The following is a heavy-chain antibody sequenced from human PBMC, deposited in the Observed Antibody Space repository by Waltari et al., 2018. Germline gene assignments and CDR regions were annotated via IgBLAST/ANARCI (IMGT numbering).Heavy chain of an antibody. V-gene: IGHV1-2*02. Sequence: QVQLVQSGAEVKKPGASVEVSCTASGYTFTGYFIHWVRQAPGQGLEWMGWINPSSGGTNYAQKFQGRVTMTRDTSISTAFMELSSLRSDDTAVFYCARDDAAAAGSYMDVWGKGTTVTVSS. J-gene: IGHJ6*03. CDR3: ARDDAAAAGSYMDV. CDR1: GYTFTGYF. D-gene: IGHD6-13*01. CDR2: INPSSGGT.